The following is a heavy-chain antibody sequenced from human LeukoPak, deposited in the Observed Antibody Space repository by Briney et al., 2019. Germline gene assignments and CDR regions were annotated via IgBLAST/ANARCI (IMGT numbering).Heavy chain of an antibody. CDR3: ASSYDSALLRLPRR. V-gene: IGHV3-30*01. CDR2: ISYEGSNK. J-gene: IGHJ4*02. CDR1: GFTFSSYA. Sequence: GGSLRLSCAASGFTFSSYAMDWVRQAPGRGLEWVAVISYEGSNKYYADSVKGRFTISRDNSKNTLYLQMNSLRAEDTAVYYCASSYDSALLRLPRRWGQGTLVTVSS. D-gene: IGHD3-22*01.